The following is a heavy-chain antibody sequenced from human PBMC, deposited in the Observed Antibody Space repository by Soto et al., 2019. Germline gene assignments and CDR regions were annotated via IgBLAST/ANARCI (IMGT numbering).Heavy chain of an antibody. CDR2: IYPGDSDT. Sequence: GESLKISCKGSGYSFTSYWIGWVRQMPGKGLEWMGIIYPGDSDTRYSPSFQGQVTISADKSIITAYLQWSSLKASDTAMYYCARPRYYDSSGYYLRYWGQGTLVTVSS. CDR3: ARPRYYDSSGYYLRY. CDR1: GYSFTSYW. D-gene: IGHD3-22*01. J-gene: IGHJ4*02. V-gene: IGHV5-51*01.